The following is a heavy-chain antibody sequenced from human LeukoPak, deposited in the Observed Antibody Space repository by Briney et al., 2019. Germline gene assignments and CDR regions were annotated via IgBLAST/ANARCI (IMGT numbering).Heavy chain of an antibody. CDR3: ARDLTIAAAGTYGY. CDR1: GYTFTSYG. J-gene: IGHJ4*02. V-gene: IGHV1-18*01. CDR2: ISSYNGKT. Sequence: ASVKVSCKTSGYTFTSYGVSWARQAPGQGLEWMGWISSYNGKTNHAQNFQGRVTMTTDTSTSTAYMELRSLRSDDTAVYYCARDLTIAAAGTYGYWGQGTLVTVSS. D-gene: IGHD6-13*01.